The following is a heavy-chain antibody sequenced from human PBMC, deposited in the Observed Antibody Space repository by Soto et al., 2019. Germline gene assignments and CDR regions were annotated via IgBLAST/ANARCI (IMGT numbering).Heavy chain of an antibody. CDR2: INHSGST. D-gene: IGHD6-19*01. J-gene: IGHJ1*01. CDR1: GGSFSGYY. CDR3: ARGPPRYSSGWYFQGAEYFQH. V-gene: IGHV4-34*01. Sequence: PSETLSLTCAVYGGSFSGYYWSWIRQPPGKGLEWIGEINHSGSTNYNPSLKSRVTISVETSKNQFSLKLSSVTAADTAVYYCARGPPRYSSGWYFQGAEYFQHWGQGTLVTVSS.